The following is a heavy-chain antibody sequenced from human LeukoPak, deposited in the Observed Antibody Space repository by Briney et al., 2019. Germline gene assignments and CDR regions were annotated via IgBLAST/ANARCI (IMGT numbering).Heavy chain of an antibody. CDR2: IKQDGSDK. V-gene: IGHV3-7*05. CDR3: ARGGRCPDF. Sequence: GGSLRLSCAASGFTFSNSWMNWVRQAPGKGLEWVANIKQDGSDKSYVDPVKGRFTISRDNAKNSLYLQMSSLRAEDTAVYYCARGGRCPDFWGQGTLVTVSS. CDR1: GFTFSNSW. J-gene: IGHJ4*02.